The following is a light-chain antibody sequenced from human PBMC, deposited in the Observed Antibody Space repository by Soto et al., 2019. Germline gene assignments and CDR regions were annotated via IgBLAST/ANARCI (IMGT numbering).Light chain of an antibody. Sequence: ETVMTQSPATLSVSPGEGATLSCRASQSFNSNLAWYQQKLGQAPRVLIYASSSRATGIPDRFSGGGSGTDFTLTISRLEPEDFAVYYCQQCGSSPWTFGQGTKVDIK. CDR3: QQCGSSPWT. V-gene: IGKV3-20*01. J-gene: IGKJ1*01. CDR1: QSFNSN. CDR2: ASS.